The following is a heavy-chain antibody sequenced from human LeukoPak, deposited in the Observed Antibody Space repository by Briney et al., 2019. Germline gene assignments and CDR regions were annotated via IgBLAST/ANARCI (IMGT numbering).Heavy chain of an antibody. V-gene: IGHV3-48*01. CDR1: GFTFGDHI. CDR2: VSGSGSTV. J-gene: IGHJ4*02. Sequence: PGGSLGLSCAASGFTFGDHIMNWVRQLPGKRLEWVAYVSGSGSTVYYADSAKGRFTVSRDNGKSSLYLQMNSLRVEDTALYYCVRQFASWGQGTLVTVSS. CDR3: VRQFAS.